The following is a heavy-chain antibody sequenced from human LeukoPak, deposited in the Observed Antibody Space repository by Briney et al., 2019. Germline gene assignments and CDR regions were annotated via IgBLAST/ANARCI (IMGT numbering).Heavy chain of an antibody. D-gene: IGHD1-26*01. V-gene: IGHV3-74*01. Sequence: PGESLRLSCAASGFTLSRYWIHWVRQAPGKGLEWVSRINPDGSTTTYADSVKGRFTISRDNAKNSLYLQMNSLRAEDTAVYYCARARTRYSGSYGGAFDIWGQGTMVTVSS. J-gene: IGHJ3*02. CDR2: INPDGSTT. CDR1: GFTLSRYW. CDR3: ARARTRYSGSYGGAFDI.